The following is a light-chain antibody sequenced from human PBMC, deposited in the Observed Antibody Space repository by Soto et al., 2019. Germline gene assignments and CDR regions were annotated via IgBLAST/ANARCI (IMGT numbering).Light chain of an antibody. CDR1: SSNIGAGYD. Sequence: QSVLTQPPSVSGAPGQRVTISCTGSSSNIGAGYDVHWYQQLPGTAPKLLIYGDSNRPSGVPDRFSGSNSGTSASLAITGLQAEYEADYYCPSYDSSLSGDVFGTGTKVTVL. CDR3: PSYDSSLSGDV. J-gene: IGLJ1*01. CDR2: GDS. V-gene: IGLV1-40*01.